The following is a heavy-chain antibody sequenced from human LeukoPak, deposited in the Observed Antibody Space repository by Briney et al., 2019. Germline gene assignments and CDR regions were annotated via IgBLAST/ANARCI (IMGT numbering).Heavy chain of an antibody. Sequence: GGSLRLSCAASGFTFSSYWMHWDRQAPGKGLVLVSRINSDGSSTSYADSVKGRFTISRDNAKNTLYLQMNSLRAEDTAVYYCFYSSSWYSGDFDYWGQGTLVTVSS. D-gene: IGHD6-13*01. J-gene: IGHJ4*02. CDR1: GFTFSSYW. CDR2: INSDGSST. V-gene: IGHV3-74*01. CDR3: FYSSSWYSGDFDY.